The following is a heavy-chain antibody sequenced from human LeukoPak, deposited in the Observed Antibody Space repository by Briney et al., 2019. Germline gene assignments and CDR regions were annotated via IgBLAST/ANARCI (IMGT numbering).Heavy chain of an antibody. CDR2: IHYSGCT. Sequence: SETLSLTCTVSGGSLSSYYWSWIRPPRGRGLEWIGYIHYSGCTNYNPCLKSGVPISVDTSKNQFSLNLNSVTPADTAVYYCARSTGYSRTTPFDYWGQREPATVSS. V-gene: IGHV4-59*01. CDR1: GGSLSSYY. CDR3: ARSTGYSRTTPFDY. D-gene: IGHD6-13*01. J-gene: IGHJ4*02.